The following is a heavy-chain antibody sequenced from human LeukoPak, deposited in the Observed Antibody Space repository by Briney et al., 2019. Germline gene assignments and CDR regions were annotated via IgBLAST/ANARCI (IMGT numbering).Heavy chain of an antibody. V-gene: IGHV3-30-3*01. CDR3: ARDRGTVGAWPDAFDI. D-gene: IGHD1-26*01. J-gene: IGHJ3*02. Sequence: GGSLRLSCAASGFTFSSYWMSWVRRAPGKGLEWVAVIAYDGSNKYYAESVKGRFSISRDNSKNTLFLQMDSLRPEDTAVYYCARDRGTVGAWPDAFDIWGQGTMVTVSS. CDR1: GFTFSSYW. CDR2: IAYDGSNK.